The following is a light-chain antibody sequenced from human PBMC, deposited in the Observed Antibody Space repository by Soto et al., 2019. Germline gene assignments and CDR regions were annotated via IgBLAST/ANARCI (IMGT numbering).Light chain of an antibody. Sequence: SYELTQPPSVSVVPGKTARITCGGNNIGSKSVHWYQQKPGQAPVLVIYYDSDRPSGIPERFSGSNSGNTATLTISRVEAGDEADYYCQVWDSSSDHPGVFGGGTKVTVL. CDR1: NIGSKS. CDR3: QVWDSSSDHPGV. V-gene: IGLV3-21*04. CDR2: YDS. J-gene: IGLJ2*01.